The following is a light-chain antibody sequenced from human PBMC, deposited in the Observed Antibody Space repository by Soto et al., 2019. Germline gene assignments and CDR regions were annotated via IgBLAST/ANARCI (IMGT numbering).Light chain of an antibody. Sequence: DIQMTQSPSSLSAPVGDRVTVTCRAGQSISRYLNWYQQRPGKAPNLLIYSASSLQTGVPSRFSGSGSGTEFTLTISSLQPDDFATYYCQQYNSYSPWTFGQGTKVDIK. CDR1: QSISRY. V-gene: IGKV1-5*01. J-gene: IGKJ1*01. CDR3: QQYNSYSPWT. CDR2: SAS.